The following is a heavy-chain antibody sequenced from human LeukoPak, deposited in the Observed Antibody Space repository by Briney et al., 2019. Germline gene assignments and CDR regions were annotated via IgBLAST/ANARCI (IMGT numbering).Heavy chain of an antibody. CDR2: IYPGDSDT. V-gene: IGHV5-51*01. J-gene: IGHJ5*02. CDR1: GYSFTSYW. CDR3: ARSKAVGYCSSTSCYFTWFDP. Sequence: GESLKISCKGSGYSFTSYWIGWVRQMPGKGLEWMGIIYPGDSDTRYSPSLQGQVTISADKSISTAYLQWSSLKASDTAMYYCARSKAVGYCSSTSCYFTWFDPWGQGTLVTVSS. D-gene: IGHD2-2*01.